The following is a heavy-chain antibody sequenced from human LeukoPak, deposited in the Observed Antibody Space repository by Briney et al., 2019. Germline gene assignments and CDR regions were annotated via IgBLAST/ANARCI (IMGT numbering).Heavy chain of an antibody. V-gene: IGHV4-59*01. D-gene: IGHD7-27*01. CDR2: IYYSGST. CDR1: GGSISNYY. J-gene: IGHJ5*02. Sequence: SETLSLTCTVSGGSISNYYWSWVRQPPGQGLEWIGYIYYSGSTNYNPSLKSRVSISVDTSKNQFSLKLSSVTAADTAVYYCAKSGDYRFDPWGQGTLVTVSS. CDR3: AKSGDYRFDP.